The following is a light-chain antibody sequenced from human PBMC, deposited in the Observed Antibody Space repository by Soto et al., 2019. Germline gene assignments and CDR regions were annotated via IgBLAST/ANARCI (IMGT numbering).Light chain of an antibody. V-gene: IGKV3-20*01. CDR2: GAS. J-gene: IGKJ1*01. Sequence: EIVMTQSPGTLSVSPGEIATLSCRASQSVSSNLAWYQQKTGQAPRILIYGASTRATGIPARFSGSGSGTDFTLTISRLEPEDFAVYYCQQYGSSGTFGQGTKVDIK. CDR3: QQYGSSGT. CDR1: QSVSSN.